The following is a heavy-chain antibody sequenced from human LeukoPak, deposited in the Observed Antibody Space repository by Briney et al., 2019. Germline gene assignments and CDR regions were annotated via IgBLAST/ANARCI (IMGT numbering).Heavy chain of an antibody. CDR2: INHSGST. CDR1: GGSFSGYY. D-gene: IGHD3-10*01. J-gene: IGHJ6*03. CDR3: ARVYDSGSQAYFYYMDV. V-gene: IGHV4-34*01. Sequence: SETLSLTCAVYGGSFSGYYWSWIRQPPGKGLEWIGEINHSGSTNYNPSLKSRVTMSVDTSKNQFSLKVNSVTAADTAVYYCARVYDSGSQAYFYYMDVWGKGTTVTISS.